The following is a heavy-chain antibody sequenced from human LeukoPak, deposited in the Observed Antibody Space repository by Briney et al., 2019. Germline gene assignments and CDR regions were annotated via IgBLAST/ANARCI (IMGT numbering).Heavy chain of an antibody. CDR1: GYTLTELS. CDR3: ANRESGEFGLWTGYYFDY. J-gene: IGHJ4*02. D-gene: IGHD3/OR15-3a*01. CDR2: FDPEDGET. Sequence: GASVKVSCKVSGYTLTELSMHWVRQAPGKGLEWMGGFDPEDGETIYAQKFQGRVTMTEDTSTDTAYMELSSLRSKDTAVYYCANRESGEFGLWTGYYFDYWGQGTLVTVSS. V-gene: IGHV1-24*01.